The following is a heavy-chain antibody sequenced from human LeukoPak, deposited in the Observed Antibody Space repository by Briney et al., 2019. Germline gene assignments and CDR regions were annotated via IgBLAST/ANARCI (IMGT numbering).Heavy chain of an antibody. V-gene: IGHV3-30*03. CDR3: ASGIDY. CDR2: ISKDGSKK. J-gene: IGHJ4*02. CDR1: GFTLSSFG. Sequence: GGSLRLSCAASGFTLSSFGMHWVRQSPGKGLEWVAVISKDGSKKDYVDSVKGRFTISRDNSKKTLFLQMNSLRAEDTAVYYCASGIDYWGQGTLVTVSS.